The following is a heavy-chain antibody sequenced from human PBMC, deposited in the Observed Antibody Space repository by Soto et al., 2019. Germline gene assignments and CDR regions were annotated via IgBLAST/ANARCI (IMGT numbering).Heavy chain of an antibody. CDR3: TKDGGPRYISDY. V-gene: IGHV4-59*11. Sequence: SETLSLTCTVSGASISSHYWSWIRQPPGKGLEWIGYISDSGSTDYNPSLKSRVTISVDTSQNLFSLNLSSVTAADTAVYYCTKDGGPRYISDYWGQGILVTVSS. J-gene: IGHJ4*02. CDR1: GASISSHY. D-gene: IGHD1-1*01. CDR2: ISDSGST.